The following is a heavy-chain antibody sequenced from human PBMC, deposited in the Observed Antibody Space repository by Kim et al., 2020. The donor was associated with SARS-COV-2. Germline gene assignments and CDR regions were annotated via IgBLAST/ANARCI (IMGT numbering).Heavy chain of an antibody. J-gene: IGHJ4*02. V-gene: IGHV4-39*01. CDR3: ARRDFWSCYYGY. D-gene: IGHD3-3*01. Sequence: YYHPSPKSRVTISVDTSKNQFSLKLRSVTAADTAVYYCARRDFWSCYYGYWGQGTLVTVSS.